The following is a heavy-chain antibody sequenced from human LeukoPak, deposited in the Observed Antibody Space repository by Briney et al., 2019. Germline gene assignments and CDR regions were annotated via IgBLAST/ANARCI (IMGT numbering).Heavy chain of an antibody. V-gene: IGHV3-23*01. J-gene: IGHJ4*02. Sequence: HSGGSLRLSCAASGFTFSSYAMSWVRQAPGKGLEWVSAISGSGGSTYYADSVKGRFTISRDNSKNTLYLQMNSLRAEDTAVYYCARPPTVTTPFDYWGQGTLVTVSS. D-gene: IGHD4-4*01. CDR1: GFTFSSYA. CDR2: ISGSGGST. CDR3: ARPPTVTTPFDY.